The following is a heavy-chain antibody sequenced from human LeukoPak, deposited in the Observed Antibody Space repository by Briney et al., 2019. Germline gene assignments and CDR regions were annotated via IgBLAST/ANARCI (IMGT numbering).Heavy chain of an antibody. CDR3: ARARIVWFGELEGVNWFDP. D-gene: IGHD3-10*01. CDR2: ISSSSSYI. Sequence: GGSLRLSCAASEFTFSSYTMNWVRQAPGKGLEWVSSISSSSSYIHYVDSVKGRFTISRDNAKNTLYLQMNSLRAEDTAVYYCARARIVWFGELEGVNWFDPWGQGTLVTVSS. V-gene: IGHV3-21*01. CDR1: EFTFSSYT. J-gene: IGHJ5*02.